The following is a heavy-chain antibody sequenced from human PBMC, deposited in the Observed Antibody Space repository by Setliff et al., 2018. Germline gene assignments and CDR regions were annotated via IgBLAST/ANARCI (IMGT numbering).Heavy chain of an antibody. J-gene: IGHJ3*02. Sequence: SETLSLTCAVSGYSISSGYNWGWIRQPPGKGLEWIGSIYYSGSTYYNPSLKSRVTISVDTSKNQFSLKLSSVTAADTAVYYCARDLYDYVWGTYRYHDAFDIWGQGTMVTVSS. CDR2: IYYSGST. D-gene: IGHD3-16*02. V-gene: IGHV4-38-2*02. CDR1: GYSISSGYN. CDR3: ARDLYDYVWGTYRYHDAFDI.